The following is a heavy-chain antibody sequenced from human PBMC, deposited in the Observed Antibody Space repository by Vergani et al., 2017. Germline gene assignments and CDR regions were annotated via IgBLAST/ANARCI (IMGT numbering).Heavy chain of an antibody. D-gene: IGHD6-13*01. J-gene: IGHJ4*02. CDR1: GFTFSSYA. CDR3: AKVTSSWFSDYDY. V-gene: IGHV3-23*01. Sequence: EVQLLESGGGLVQPGGSLRLSCGASGFTFSSYAMSWVRQAPGKGLEWVSAISGSGGSKYYADSVKGRLTISRDNSKNTLYLQMNSLRAEDAAVYYCAKVTSSWFSDYDYWGQGILVTVSS. CDR2: ISGSGGSK.